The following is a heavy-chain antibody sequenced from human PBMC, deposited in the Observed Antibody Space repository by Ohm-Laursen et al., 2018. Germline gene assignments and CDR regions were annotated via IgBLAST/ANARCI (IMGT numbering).Heavy chain of an antibody. CDR2: ITHSGST. J-gene: IGHJ4*02. CDR3: ARVWGAWDGIDY. V-gene: IGHV4-34*01. D-gene: IGHD1-26*01. CDR1: GGSFSGYY. Sequence: GTLSLTCAVFGGSFSGYYWSWIRQPPGKGLQWIGEITHSGSTSYNPSLKSRVTISVDTSKNQFSLKLSSVTAADTAVYYCARVWGAWDGIDYWGQGTLVTVSS.